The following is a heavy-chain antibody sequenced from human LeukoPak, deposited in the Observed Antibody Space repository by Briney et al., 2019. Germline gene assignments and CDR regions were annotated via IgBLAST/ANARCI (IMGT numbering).Heavy chain of an antibody. D-gene: IGHD2-2*01. V-gene: IGHV1-2*02. CDR2: INPNSGGT. J-gene: IGHJ3*02. CDR3: ASGTSCSSTSCRSGAFDI. Sequence: ASVKVSCKASGYTFTGYFIHWVRQAPGQGLEWMGWINPNSGGTNYALKFQGRVTMTRDTSISTAYMELSRLRSDDTAVYYCASGTSCSSTSCRSGAFDIWGQGTVVTVSS. CDR1: GYTFTGYF.